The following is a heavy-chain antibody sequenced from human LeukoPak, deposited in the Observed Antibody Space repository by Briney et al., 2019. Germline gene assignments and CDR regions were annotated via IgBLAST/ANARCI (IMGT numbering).Heavy chain of an antibody. CDR3: SRSSGRIIDSYS. CDR2: IGNSGGTT. D-gene: IGHD3-10*01. J-gene: IGHJ4*02. Sequence: GGSLRLSCAASGFTFSSYTMNWVRQAPGKGLEWVSAIGNSGGTTYYADSLKGRFIISRDNSKSTLYLQMNSLRAEDTAVYYCSRSSGRIIDSYSWGPGTPVTVSP. V-gene: IGHV3-23*01. CDR1: GFTFSSYT.